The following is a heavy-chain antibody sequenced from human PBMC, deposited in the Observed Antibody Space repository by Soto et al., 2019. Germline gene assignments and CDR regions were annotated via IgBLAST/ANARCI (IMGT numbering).Heavy chain of an antibody. Sequence: SETLSLTCTVSGGSISSSSYYWGWIRQPPGKGLEWIGSIHYSGSTYYNPSLKSRVTISVDTSKNQFSLKLSSVTAADTAVYYCARHARPYYYYYMDVWGKGTTVTVSS. J-gene: IGHJ6*03. V-gene: IGHV4-39*01. CDR3: ARHARPYYYYYMDV. CDR1: GGSISSSSYY. D-gene: IGHD6-6*01. CDR2: IHYSGST.